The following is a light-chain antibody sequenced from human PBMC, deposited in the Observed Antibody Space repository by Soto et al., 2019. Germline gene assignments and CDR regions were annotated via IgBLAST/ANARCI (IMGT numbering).Light chain of an antibody. V-gene: IGLV2-8*01. J-gene: IGLJ2*01. CDR1: GSDIAVYDF. Sequence: QSVLTQPPSASGSPGQSVTISCAGAGSDIAVYDFVSWYQQHPGKAPKLIIYEVTKRPSGVPDRFSGSKSGNTASLTVSRLQAEDESDNYCSSFADATTLLFGGGTKLTVL. CDR2: EVT. CDR3: SSFADATTLL.